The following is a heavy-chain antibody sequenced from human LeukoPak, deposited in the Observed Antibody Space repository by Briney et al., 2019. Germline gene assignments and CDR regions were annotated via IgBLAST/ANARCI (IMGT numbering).Heavy chain of an antibody. CDR3: AKALQRGYSGYDLVY. J-gene: IGHJ4*02. CDR1: GFIFSSYA. V-gene: IGHV3-30-3*01. CDR2: ISYDGSNK. D-gene: IGHD5-12*01. Sequence: GGSLRLSCAASGFIFSSYAMHWVRQAPGKGLEWLALISYDGSNKYYADSVKGRFTISRDNSKNTLYLQMNSLRAEDTAVYYCAKALQRGYSGYDLVYWGQGTLVTVSS.